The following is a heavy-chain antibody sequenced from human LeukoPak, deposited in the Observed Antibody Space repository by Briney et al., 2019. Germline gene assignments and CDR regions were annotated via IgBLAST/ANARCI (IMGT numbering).Heavy chain of an antibody. CDR2: IHPSGST. Sequence: SETLSLTCAVYGGSFSGHYWSWTRQPPGKGLEWIGEIHPSGSTSYNPSLKSRVTISVDTSKNQLSLKLSSVTAADTAVYYCARGVGATHFDYWGQGTLVTVSS. V-gene: IGHV4-34*01. CDR3: ARGVGATHFDY. D-gene: IGHD1-26*01. J-gene: IGHJ4*02. CDR1: GGSFSGHY.